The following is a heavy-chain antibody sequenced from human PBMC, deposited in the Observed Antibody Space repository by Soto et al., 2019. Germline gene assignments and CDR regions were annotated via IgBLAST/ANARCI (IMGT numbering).Heavy chain of an antibody. V-gene: IGHV3-74*01. J-gene: IGHJ4*02. CDR1: GFTFSNYC. CDR3: VRDCHGDY. CDR2: IDHDGPT. Sequence: EVQLVESGGGLVQPGGSLRLSCAGSGFTFSNYCMHWVRQAPGKGLEWVSRIDHDGPTDYADSVRGRFTISRDNAENTLYLQISGLRPEDTAVYYCVRDCHGDYWGQGTLVTVSS.